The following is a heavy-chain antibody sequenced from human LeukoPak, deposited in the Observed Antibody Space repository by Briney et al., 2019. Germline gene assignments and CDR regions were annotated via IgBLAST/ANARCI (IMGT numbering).Heavy chain of an antibody. D-gene: IGHD2-8*02. J-gene: IGHJ6*02. CDR3: TRVQAGRSGLMDV. CDR2: VDPDGTTT. CDR1: GFTLSNYW. Sequence: GGSLRLSCAASGFTLSNYWMHWVRQTPGEGLVWVSRVDPDGTTTNYADSVTGRFTTSRDNAKNTLYLQMNSLRAEDTALYYCTRVQAGRSGLMDVWGRGTTVTVSS. V-gene: IGHV3-74*01.